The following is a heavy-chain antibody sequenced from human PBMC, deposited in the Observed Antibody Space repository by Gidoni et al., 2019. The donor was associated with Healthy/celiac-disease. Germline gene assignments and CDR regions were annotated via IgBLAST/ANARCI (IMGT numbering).Heavy chain of an antibody. CDR2: ISSSGSTI. CDR3: ARGVTMVRGATRDAFDI. J-gene: IGHJ3*02. CDR1: GFTFSSYE. V-gene: IGHV3-48*03. Sequence: EVQLVESGGGLVQPGGSLRLSCAASGFTFSSYEMNWVRQAPGQGLEWVSYISSSGSTIYYADSVKGRFTISRDNAKNSLYLQMNSLRAEDTAVYYCARGVTMVRGATRDAFDIWGQGTMVTVSS. D-gene: IGHD3-10*01.